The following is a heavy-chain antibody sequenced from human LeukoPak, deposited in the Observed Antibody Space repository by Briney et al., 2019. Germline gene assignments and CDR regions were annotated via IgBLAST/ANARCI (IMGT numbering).Heavy chain of an antibody. J-gene: IGHJ4*02. Sequence: GGSLRLSCAASGFTFSSYAMSWARQAPGKGLEWVSAISGSGHSAFYTDSVKGRFTISRDNSKYTVYLQMNSLRAEDTAVYYCVKDYGTGGSWYDSFFDYWGQGALVTVSS. CDR2: ISGSGHSA. CDR3: VKDYGTGGSWYDSFFDY. CDR1: GFTFSSYA. V-gene: IGHV3-23*01. D-gene: IGHD1-1*01.